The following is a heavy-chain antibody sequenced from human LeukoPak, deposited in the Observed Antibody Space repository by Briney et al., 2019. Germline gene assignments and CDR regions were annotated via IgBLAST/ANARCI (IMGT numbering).Heavy chain of an antibody. D-gene: IGHD3-22*01. CDR2: IYSSGST. V-gene: IGHV4-4*07. Sequence: SETLSPTCTVSGGSISSYYWSWIRQPAGKGLEWIGRIYSSGSTNYNPSLKSRVTMSVDTSKNQFSLKLSSVTAADTAVYYCARDRYYYDSSARYFDYWGQGTLVTVSS. CDR3: ARDRYYYDSSARYFDY. CDR1: GGSISSYY. J-gene: IGHJ4*02.